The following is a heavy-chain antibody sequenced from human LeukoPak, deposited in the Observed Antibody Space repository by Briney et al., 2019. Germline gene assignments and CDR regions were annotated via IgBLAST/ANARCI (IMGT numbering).Heavy chain of an antibody. Sequence: PGRSLRLSCAASGFTFSTYAMHWVRQAPGKGLEWVAVISYDGSNKYYADSVKGRFTISRDNSKNTLYLQMNSLRAEDTALFYCARDGDYSGSVYFDYWGQGILVTVSS. J-gene: IGHJ4*02. CDR3: ARDGDYSGSVYFDY. CDR2: ISYDGSNK. CDR1: GFTFSTYA. D-gene: IGHD1-26*01. V-gene: IGHV3-30*04.